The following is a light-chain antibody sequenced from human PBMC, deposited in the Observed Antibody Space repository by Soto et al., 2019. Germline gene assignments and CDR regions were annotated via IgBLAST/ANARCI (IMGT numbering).Light chain of an antibody. CDR3: QQYESLPLT. Sequence: DIQMTQAPSSLSASVVYRVTITCQASQDINKNLIWYQQKPGKAPKLLIYDASDLETGVPSRFSGRGSGTGFTFTISSLQPEDFATYYCQQYESLPLTFGQGTRLEIK. J-gene: IGKJ5*01. CDR2: DAS. V-gene: IGKV1-33*01. CDR1: QDINKN.